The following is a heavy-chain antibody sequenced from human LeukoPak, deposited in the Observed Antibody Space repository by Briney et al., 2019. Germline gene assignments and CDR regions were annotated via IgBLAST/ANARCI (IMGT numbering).Heavy chain of an antibody. J-gene: IGHJ3*02. V-gene: IGHV5-51*01. CDR3: ARVIARSGSYGHAFDI. Sequence: GESLKISCKGSGYSFTSYWIGWVRQMPGKGLEWMGIIYPGDSDTRYSPSFQGQVTISADKSISTAYLQWSSLKASDTAMYYCARVIARSGSYGHAFDIWGQGTMVTVSS. D-gene: IGHD1-26*01. CDR1: GYSFTSYW. CDR2: IYPGDSDT.